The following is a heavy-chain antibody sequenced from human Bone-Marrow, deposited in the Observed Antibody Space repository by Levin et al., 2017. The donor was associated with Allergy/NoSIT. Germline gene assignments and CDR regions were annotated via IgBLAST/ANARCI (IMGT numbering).Heavy chain of an antibody. CDR3: AKRTTVNFFDY. J-gene: IGHJ4*02. CDR1: GFTFSTYG. D-gene: IGHD4-11*01. Sequence: GGSLRLSCAASGFTFSTYGMSWVRQAPGKGLEWVSVISGSGSTTSYADSVKGRFTISRDNSKNTLYLQMHSLRVEDTAVYYCAKRTTVNFFDYWGQGTLVTVSS. V-gene: IGHV3-23*01. CDR2: ISGSGSTT.